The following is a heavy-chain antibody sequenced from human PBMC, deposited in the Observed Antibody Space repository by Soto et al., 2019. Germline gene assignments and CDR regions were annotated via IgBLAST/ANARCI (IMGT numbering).Heavy chain of an antibody. CDR1: GFPFSSYT. V-gene: IGHV3-23*01. D-gene: IGHD3-3*01. CDR3: AKASYYDFWSGYL. Sequence: GGSLRLSXAASGFPFSSYTMSWVRQAPGKGLQWISALSGSGGSTYYADSVKGRFTISRDNSKNTLYLQMNSLRAEDTAVYYCAKASYYDFWSGYLWGQGTLVTVSS. CDR2: LSGSGGST. J-gene: IGHJ4*02.